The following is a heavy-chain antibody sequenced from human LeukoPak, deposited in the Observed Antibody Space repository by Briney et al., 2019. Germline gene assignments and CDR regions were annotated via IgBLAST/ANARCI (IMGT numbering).Heavy chain of an antibody. CDR3: ARGRGYYDSSGPYGFDY. D-gene: IGHD3-22*01. J-gene: IGHJ4*02. CDR1: GGTFSSYA. CDR2: IIPILGTA. V-gene: IGHV1-69*13. Sequence: GASVKVSCKASGGTFSSYAISWVRQAPGQGLEWMGGIIPILGTANYAQKFQGRVTITADESTSTAYMELSSLRSEDTAVYYCARGRGYYDSSGPYGFDYWGQGTLVTVSS.